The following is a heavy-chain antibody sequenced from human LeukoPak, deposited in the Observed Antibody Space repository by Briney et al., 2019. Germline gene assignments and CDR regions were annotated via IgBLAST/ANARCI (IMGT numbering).Heavy chain of an antibody. CDR3: ARMWVAVAPTDYYYAMDV. D-gene: IGHD6-19*01. CDR2: INLSGST. Sequence: PSGTLSLTCVVCNGSISSSNWWSWVRPPPGKGLEWIGEINLSGSTNYNPSLKSRVIISLDKSNNQFSLKLSSVTAADTAVYYCARMWVAVAPTDYYYAMDVWGQGTTVTVSS. CDR1: NGSISSSNW. V-gene: IGHV4-4*02. J-gene: IGHJ6*02.